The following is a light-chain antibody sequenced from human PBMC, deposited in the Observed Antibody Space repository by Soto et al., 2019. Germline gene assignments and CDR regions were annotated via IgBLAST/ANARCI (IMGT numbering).Light chain of an antibody. J-gene: IGLJ2*01. CDR3: GTWDISLDTVV. Sequence: QSVVTKPPSEATAPGQKGTISCSESSSNIGGNYVSWYQVLPRTAPKLLIYDNKKRHSGIPDRFSGSKSGTSATLGITELQIGDEAEYYCGTWDISLDTVVFGGGTKVTVL. V-gene: IGLV1-51*01. CDR2: DNK. CDR1: SSNIGGNY.